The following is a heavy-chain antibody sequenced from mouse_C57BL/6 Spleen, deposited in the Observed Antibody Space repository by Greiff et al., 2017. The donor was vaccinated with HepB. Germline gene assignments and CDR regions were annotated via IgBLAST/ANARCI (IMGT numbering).Heavy chain of an antibody. J-gene: IGHJ4*01. CDR3: AREAYYGSSYGAMDY. V-gene: IGHV1-82*01. D-gene: IGHD1-1*01. CDR1: GYAFSSSW. CDR2: IYPGDGDT. Sequence: VQVVESGPELVKPGASVKISCKASGYAFSSSWMNWVKQRPGKGLEWIGRIYPGDGDTNYNGKFKGKATLTADKSSSTAYMQLSSLTSEDSAVYFCAREAYYGSSYGAMDYWGQGTSVTVSS.